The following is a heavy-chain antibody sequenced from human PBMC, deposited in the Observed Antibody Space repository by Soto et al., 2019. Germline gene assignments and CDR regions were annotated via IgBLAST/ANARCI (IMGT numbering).Heavy chain of an antibody. Sequence: SETLSLTFTVSGGSISSSSYYWGWIRQPPGKGLEWIGSIYYSGSTYYNPSLKSRVTISVDTSKNQFSLKLSSVTAADTAVYYCARRVESSTRYYYYYYIDVWGKGTTVTVSS. CDR3: ARRVESSTRYYYYYYIDV. CDR1: GGSISSSSYY. J-gene: IGHJ6*03. D-gene: IGHD2-15*01. V-gene: IGHV4-39*01. CDR2: IYYSGST.